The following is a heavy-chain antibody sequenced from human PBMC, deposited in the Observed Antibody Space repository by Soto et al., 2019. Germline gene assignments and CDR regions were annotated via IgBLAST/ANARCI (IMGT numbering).Heavy chain of an antibody. D-gene: IGHD6-6*01. J-gene: IGHJ5*02. CDR2: ISSSSSYI. CDR3: ARDTPYSSSSNNWFDP. Sequence: GGSLRLSCAASGFTFSSYSMNWVRQAPGKGLEWVSSISSSSSYIYYADSVKGRFTISRDNAKNSLYLQMNSLRAEDTAVYYCARDTPYSSSSNNWFDPWGQGTLVTVSS. CDR1: GFTFSSYS. V-gene: IGHV3-21*01.